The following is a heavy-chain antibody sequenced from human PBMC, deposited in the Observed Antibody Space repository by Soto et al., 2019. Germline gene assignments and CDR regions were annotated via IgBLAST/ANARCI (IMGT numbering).Heavy chain of an antibody. V-gene: IGHV1-69*06. Sequence: ASVKVSCKASGGTFSSYASSWVRQAPGQGLEWMGGIIPIFGTANYAQKFQGRVTITADKSTSTAYMELSSLRSEDTAVYYCARGSSWRSWFDPWGQGTLVTAPQ. CDR3: ARGSSWRSWFDP. J-gene: IGHJ5*02. CDR2: IIPIFGTA. CDR1: GGTFSSYA. D-gene: IGHD6-13*01.